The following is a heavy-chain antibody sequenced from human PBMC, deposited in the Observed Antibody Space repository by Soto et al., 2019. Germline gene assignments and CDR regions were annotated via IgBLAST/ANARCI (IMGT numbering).Heavy chain of an antibody. CDR2: IYHSGST. Sequence: QLQLQESGSGLVKPSQTLSLTCADSGGSISSGGYSWSWMRQPPGKGLEWIGYIYHSGSTYYNPSLKSRVTISVDRSKNQFSLKLSSVTAADTAVYYCARDYFRGKYGMDVWDQGTTVTVSS. CDR3: ARDYFRGKYGMDV. D-gene: IGHD1-26*01. V-gene: IGHV4-30-2*01. J-gene: IGHJ6*02. CDR1: GGSISSGGYS.